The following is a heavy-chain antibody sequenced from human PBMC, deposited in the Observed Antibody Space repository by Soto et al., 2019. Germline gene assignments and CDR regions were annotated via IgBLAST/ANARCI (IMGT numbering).Heavy chain of an antibody. CDR2: IYYSGRT. D-gene: IGHD6-13*01. J-gene: IGHJ4*02. V-gene: IGHV4-31*03. Sequence: QVQLQESGPGLVKPSQTLSLTCTVSGGSISRGGYYWSWIRQLPGKGLEWIGFIYYSGRTYYNPSLKSRASRSVDTSKNQFSPKLSSMTAADSAVYYCVRGGTAKVPLDYWGQGTQVTVSS. CDR3: VRGGTAKVPLDY. CDR1: GGSISRGGYY.